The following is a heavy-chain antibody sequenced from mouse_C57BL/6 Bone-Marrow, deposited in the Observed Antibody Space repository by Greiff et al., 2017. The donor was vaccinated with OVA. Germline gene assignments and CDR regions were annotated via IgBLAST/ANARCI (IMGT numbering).Heavy chain of an antibody. CDR2: ISSGGSYT. V-gene: IGHV5-6*01. CDR3: ARRRLRRSWFAY. Sequence: EVKLVESGGDLAKPGGSLKLSCAASGFTFSSYGMSWVRQTPDKSLEWVATISSGGSYTYYPDSVKGRFTFSRGNAKNTLYMQMCDVKSEDTAMDYCARRRLRRSWFAYWGQGTLVTVSA. CDR1: GFTFSSYG. D-gene: IGHD2-4*01. J-gene: IGHJ3*01.